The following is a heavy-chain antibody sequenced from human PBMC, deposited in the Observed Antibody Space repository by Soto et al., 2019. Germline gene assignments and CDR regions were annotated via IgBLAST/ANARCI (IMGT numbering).Heavy chain of an antibody. J-gene: IGHJ4*02. D-gene: IGHD2-15*01. V-gene: IGHV1-69*13. Sequence: ASVKVSCKASGGTFSSHAISWVRQAPGQGLEWMGGIIPIFGTANYAQKFQGRVTITADESTSTAYMELSSLRSEDTAVYYCARQVRYCSGGSCYWDYWGQGTLVTVSS. CDR3: ARQVRYCSGGSCYWDY. CDR1: GGTFSSHA. CDR2: IIPIFGTA.